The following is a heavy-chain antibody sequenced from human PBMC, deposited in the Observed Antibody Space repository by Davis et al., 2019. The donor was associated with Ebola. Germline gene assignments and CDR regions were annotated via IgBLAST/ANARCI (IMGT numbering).Heavy chain of an antibody. V-gene: IGHV3-53*01. J-gene: IGHJ4*02. Sequence: GESLKISCAASGFNVSDNYMSWVRQAPGKGLEWVSVISTGDTTYYADSMKGRFTISRDNSKNTLYLQMDSLSAEDAAVYYCARGWRAIPVFDNWGQGTLVTVSS. D-gene: IGHD1-1*01. CDR2: ISTGDTT. CDR3: ARGWRAIPVFDN. CDR1: GFNVSDNY.